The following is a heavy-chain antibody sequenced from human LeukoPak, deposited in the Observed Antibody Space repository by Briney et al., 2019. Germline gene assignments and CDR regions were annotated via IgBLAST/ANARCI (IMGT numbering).Heavy chain of an antibody. Sequence: SETLSLTCTVSGGSISSYYRSWIRQPAGKGLEWIGRIYPSGGTNYNPSLKSRVSMSVDTSKNQFSLKLSSVTAADTAVYYCARGDSSGYSYWGQGTLVTVSS. V-gene: IGHV4-4*07. CDR2: IYPSGGT. D-gene: IGHD3-22*01. J-gene: IGHJ4*02. CDR1: GGSISSYY. CDR3: ARGDSSGYSY.